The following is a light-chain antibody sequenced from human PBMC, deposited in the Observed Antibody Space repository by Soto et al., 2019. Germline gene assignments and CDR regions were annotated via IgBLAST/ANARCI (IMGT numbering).Light chain of an antibody. Sequence: DIVLTQSPDSLAVSLGERATINCKSSQSVLYSTNNKNSLAWYQQKPGQPPKLLFYWASTRESGVPDRFGGSGSGTDFTLTIGSLEPEDFGVYYCQQRNNWVTFGGGTKVEIK. CDR2: WAS. CDR1: QSVLYSTNNKNS. V-gene: IGKV4-1*01. CDR3: QQRNNWVT. J-gene: IGKJ4*01.